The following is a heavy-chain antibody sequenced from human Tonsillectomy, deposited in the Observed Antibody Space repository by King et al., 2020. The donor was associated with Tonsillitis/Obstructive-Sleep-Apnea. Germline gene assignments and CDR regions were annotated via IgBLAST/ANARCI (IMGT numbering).Heavy chain of an antibody. CDR1: GGTFSSYA. V-gene: IGHV1-69*09. CDR2: IIPILGIA. Sequence: QLVQSGAEVKKPGSSVKVSCKASGGTFSSYAISWVRQAPGQGLEWMGRIIPILGIANYAQKFQGRVTITADKSTSAAYMELSSLRSEDTAVYHCAREGDCSGGSCYSLYYYYSMDVWGKGTAVTVSS. D-gene: IGHD2-15*01. J-gene: IGHJ6*03. CDR3: AREGDCSGGSCYSLYYYYSMDV.